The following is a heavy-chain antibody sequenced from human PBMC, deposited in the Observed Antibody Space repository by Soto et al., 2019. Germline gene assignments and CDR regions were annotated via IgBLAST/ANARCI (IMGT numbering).Heavy chain of an antibody. CDR2: IYFSGST. D-gene: IGHD1-1*01. Sequence: SETLSLTSTVSGGSINNYDWSWIRQPPGKGLEWIGLIYFSGSTYYNPSLKSRVAISVATSKNQFSLKLTYVTAADTAVYYCGRGEERAVLPSGYWGQGTLVPVSP. V-gene: IGHV4-59*01. J-gene: IGHJ4*02. CDR3: GRGEERAVLPSGY. CDR1: GGSINNYD.